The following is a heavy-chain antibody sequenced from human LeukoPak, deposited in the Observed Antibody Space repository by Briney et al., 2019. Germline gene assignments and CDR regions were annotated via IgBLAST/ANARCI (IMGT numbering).Heavy chain of an antibody. Sequence: ASVKVSCKASGYTFTSYDINWVRQATGQGLEWMGWMNPNSGNTGYAQKFQGRVTITRNTSISTAYMELSSLRSEDTAVYYCARGPYYYYYMDVWGRGTTVTVSS. CDR3: ARGPYYYYYMDV. CDR2: MNPNSGNT. J-gene: IGHJ6*03. V-gene: IGHV1-8*03. CDR1: GYTFTSYD.